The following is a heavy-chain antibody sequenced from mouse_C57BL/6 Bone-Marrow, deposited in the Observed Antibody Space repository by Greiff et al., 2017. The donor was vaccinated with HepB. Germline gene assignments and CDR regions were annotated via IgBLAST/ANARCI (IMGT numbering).Heavy chain of an antibody. Sequence: VQLQQSGAELVRPGTSVKVSCKASGYAFTNYLIEWVKQRPGQGLEWIGVINPGSGGTKYNEKFKGKATLTADKSSSTAYMQLSSLTSEDSAVYFCARSIYYDYDGFAYWGQGTLVTVSA. CDR2: INPGSGGT. J-gene: IGHJ3*01. CDR3: ARSIYYDYDGFAY. CDR1: GYAFTNYL. D-gene: IGHD2-4*01. V-gene: IGHV1-54*01.